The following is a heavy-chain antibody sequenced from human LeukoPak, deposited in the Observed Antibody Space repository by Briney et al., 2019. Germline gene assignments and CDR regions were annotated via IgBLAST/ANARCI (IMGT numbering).Heavy chain of an antibody. CDR1: WFTFSRYC. Sequence: GGSLRLSCAASWFTFSRYCMHWVRQAPGRGLEWLSYIGTTTTIYYADSVQGRFTISRDNAKNSLFLEMSSQTDEDTAFYCCARDHDWAFDYRLQGALVTVSS. CDR2: IGTTTTI. D-gene: IGHD3-9*01. CDR3: ARDHDWAFDY. V-gene: IGHV3-48*02. J-gene: IGHJ4*02.